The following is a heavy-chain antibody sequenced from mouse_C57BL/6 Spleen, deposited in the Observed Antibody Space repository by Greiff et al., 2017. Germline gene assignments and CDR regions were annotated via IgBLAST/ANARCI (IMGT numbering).Heavy chain of an antibody. CDR3: ERAGITTVVATGAMDY. D-gene: IGHD1-1*01. CDR2: ISDGGSYT. J-gene: IGHJ4*01. Sequence: EVHLVESGGGLVKPGASLKLSCAASGFTFSSYAMSWVRQTPEKRLEWVATISDGGSYTDYQDNVKGRVTISRDNAKNTLYLQMSQLKSEDTAMFYWERAGITTVVATGAMDYRGQGTSVTVSS. CDR1: GFTFSSYA. V-gene: IGHV5-4*01.